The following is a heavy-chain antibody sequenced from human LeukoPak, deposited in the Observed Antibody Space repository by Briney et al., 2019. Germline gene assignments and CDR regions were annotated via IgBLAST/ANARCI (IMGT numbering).Heavy chain of an antibody. J-gene: IGHJ4*02. V-gene: IGHV4-59*01. CDR3: ARGDSSGWYYFCDY. D-gene: IGHD6-19*01. Sequence: SETLSLTCTVSGGSISSYYWSWIRQPPGKGLEWIGYVSYSGSTNDNPSLRSRLTISVDTSKKQFSLKLSSVTAADTAVYYCARGDSSGWYYFCDYWGQGTLVTVSS. CDR1: GGSISSYY. CDR2: VSYSGST.